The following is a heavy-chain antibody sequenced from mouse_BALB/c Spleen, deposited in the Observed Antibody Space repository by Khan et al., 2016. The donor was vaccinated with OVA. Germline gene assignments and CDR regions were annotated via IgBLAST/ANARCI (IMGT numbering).Heavy chain of an antibody. V-gene: IGHV9-1*02. CDR3: ARISSYWYTED. CDR2: IHTYHGET. CDR1: GYTFTNYG. J-gene: IGHJ1*01. D-gene: IGHD6-2*01. Sequence: QIQLQLSGPELKKPGDTVKISCKAFGYTFTNYGMNWMKHGPGKGLKWMGWIHTYHGETTYADDFKGRLVLSLGTSASTAYLQISNLQHEVMITDFCARISSYWYTEDWGEGTTVTVSS.